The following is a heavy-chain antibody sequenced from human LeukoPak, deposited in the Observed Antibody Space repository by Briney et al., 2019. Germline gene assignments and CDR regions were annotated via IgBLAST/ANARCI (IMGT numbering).Heavy chain of an antibody. CDR1: GFTFSSYS. Sequence: PGGSLRLSCAASGFTFSSYSMNWVRQAPGKGLEWVSSISSSSSYIYYADSVKGRFTISRDNAKNSLYLQMNSLRAEDTAVYYCAREGPAYCGGDCYQDHAFDIWGQGTMVTVSS. CDR2: ISSSSSYI. V-gene: IGHV3-21*01. J-gene: IGHJ3*02. CDR3: AREGPAYCGGDCYQDHAFDI. D-gene: IGHD2-21*02.